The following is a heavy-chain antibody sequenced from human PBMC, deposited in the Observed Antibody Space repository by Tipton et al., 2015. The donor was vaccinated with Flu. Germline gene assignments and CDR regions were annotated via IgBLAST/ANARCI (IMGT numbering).Heavy chain of an antibody. CDR2: ISYDGSNK. J-gene: IGHJ3*02. CDR1: GFTFSSYA. Sequence: VQLVQSGGGVVQPGRSLRLSCAASGFTFSSYAMHWVRQAPGKGLEWVAVISYDGSNKYYADSVKGRFTISRDNSKNTLYLQMNSLRAEDTAVYYCAREGATDLLDDAFDIGGQGKMVTVSS. CDR3: AREGATDLLDDAFDI. D-gene: IGHD2-15*01. V-gene: IGHV3-30*04.